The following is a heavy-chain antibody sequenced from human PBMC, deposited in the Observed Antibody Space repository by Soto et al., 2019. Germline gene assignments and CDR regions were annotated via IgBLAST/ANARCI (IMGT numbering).Heavy chain of an antibody. Sequence: TLSLTCTVSGGSISSGGYYWSWIRQHPGKGLEWIGYIYYSGSTYYNPSLKSRVTISVDTSKKQFSRKLSSVTAADTAVYYCARDQRDSSGYYTGFGYWGQRTLVTVAS. CDR1: GGSISSGGYY. CDR2: IYYSGST. D-gene: IGHD3-22*01. V-gene: IGHV4-31*03. CDR3: ARDQRDSSGYYTGFGY. J-gene: IGHJ4*02.